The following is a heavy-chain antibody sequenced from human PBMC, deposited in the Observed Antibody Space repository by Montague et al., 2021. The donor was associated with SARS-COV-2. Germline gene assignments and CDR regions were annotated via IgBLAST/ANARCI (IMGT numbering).Heavy chain of an antibody. D-gene: IGHD3-10*01. V-gene: IGHV2-5*02. J-gene: IGHJ4*02. CDR1: GFSLSTSGGG. CDR3: AHRRPGSGSYYFDY. Sequence: PALVKPTQTLTLTCTFSGFSLSTSGGGVGWIRQPPGKALEWLALIYWDDDKRYSPSLKSRLTITKDTSKNHVVLTMTNMDPVDTATYYCAHRRPGSGSYYFDYWGQGTLVTVSS. CDR2: IYWDDDK.